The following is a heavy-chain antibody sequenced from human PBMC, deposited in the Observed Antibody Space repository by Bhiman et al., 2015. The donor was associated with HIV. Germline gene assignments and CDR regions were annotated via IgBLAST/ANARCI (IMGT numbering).Heavy chain of an antibody. CDR1: GFTFSDYY. V-gene: IGHV3-11*06. D-gene: IGHD6-13*01. CDR2: IISSSRYM. J-gene: IGHJ4*02. CDR3: AREFTGYSSSNFDY. Sequence: QVQLVESGGGLVKPGGSLRLSCAASGFTFSDYYMSWIRQAPGKGLEWVSSIISSSRYMYYADSLKGRFTISRDNAKNSLYLQMNSLRAEDTAVYYCAREFTGYSSSNFDYWGQGTLVTVSS.